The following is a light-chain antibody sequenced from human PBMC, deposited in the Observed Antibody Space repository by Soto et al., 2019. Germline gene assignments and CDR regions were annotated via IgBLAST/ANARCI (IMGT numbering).Light chain of an antibody. CDR3: QQYNTYQGT. CDR1: QNIDKW. Sequence: IQMTQSPSTLSASVGDRVSITCRASQNIDKWLAWYQQKPQKAPKLLIFDASTLESGVPSRFSGSGSGTEFTLTISSLQPDDFATYYCQQYNTYQGTFGPGTKV. V-gene: IGKV1-5*01. CDR2: DAS. J-gene: IGKJ1*01.